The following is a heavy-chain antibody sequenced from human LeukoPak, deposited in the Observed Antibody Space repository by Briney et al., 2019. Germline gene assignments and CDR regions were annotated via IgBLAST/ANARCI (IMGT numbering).Heavy chain of an antibody. J-gene: IGHJ5*02. CDR1: GYTFTGYY. CDR2: INPNSGGT. CDR3: ARDRGGFGELYANNWFDP. D-gene: IGHD3-10*01. V-gene: IGHV1-2*02. Sequence: GASVTVSCKASGYTFTGYYMHWVRQAPGQGLEWMGWINPNSGGTNCAQKFQGRVTMTRDTSISTAYMELSRLRSDDTAVYYCARDRGGFGELYANNWFDPWGQGTLVTVSS.